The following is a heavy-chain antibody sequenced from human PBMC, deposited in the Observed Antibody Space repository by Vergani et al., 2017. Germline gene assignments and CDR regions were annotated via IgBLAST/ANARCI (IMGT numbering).Heavy chain of an antibody. Sequence: QVQLQESGPGLVKPSQTLSLTCTVSGGSISSGDYYWSWIRQPPGKGLEWIGYSYYSGSTYYNPSLKSRVTISIDTSKNQFSLKLSSVTAADTAVYYCARMGVRGVIPFDYWGQGTLVTVSS. CDR1: GGSISSGDYY. D-gene: IGHD3-10*01. V-gene: IGHV4-30-4*08. CDR2: SYYSGST. J-gene: IGHJ4*02. CDR3: ARMGVRGVIPFDY.